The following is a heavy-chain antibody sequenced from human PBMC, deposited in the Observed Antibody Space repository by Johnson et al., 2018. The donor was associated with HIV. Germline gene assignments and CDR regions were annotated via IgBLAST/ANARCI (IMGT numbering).Heavy chain of an antibody. D-gene: IGHD2-15*01. Sequence: VQLVESGGGLVQPGRSLRLSCAASGFTFDDYAMHWVRQAPGKGLEWVSGISWNSGSIGYADSVKGRFTISRDNAKNSLYLQMNSLRAEDTALYYCVVVVVAATAFDIWGQGTMVTVSS. V-gene: IGHV3-9*01. CDR3: VVVVVAATAFDI. CDR1: GFTFDDYA. J-gene: IGHJ3*02. CDR2: ISWNSGSI.